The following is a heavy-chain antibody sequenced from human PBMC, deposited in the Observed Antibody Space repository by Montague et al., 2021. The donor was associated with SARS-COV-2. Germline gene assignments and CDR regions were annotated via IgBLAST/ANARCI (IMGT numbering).Heavy chain of an antibody. CDR2: ISYDGSNK. CDR3: AKDQGDCSSSRCFRGWTYYYYGMDV. V-gene: IGHV3-30*18. Sequence: SLRLSCAASGSTFSSYGIHWVRQAPGKGLEWVAVISYDGSNKHYADSVKGRFTISRDNSKNTLYLQMNSLRAEDTAVYYCAKDQGDCSSSRCFRGWTYYYYGMDVWGQGTTVTVSS. D-gene: IGHD2-2*01. CDR1: GSTFSSYG. J-gene: IGHJ6*02.